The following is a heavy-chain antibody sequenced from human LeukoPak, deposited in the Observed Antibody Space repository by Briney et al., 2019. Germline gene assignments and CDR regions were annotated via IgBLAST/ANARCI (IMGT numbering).Heavy chain of an antibody. Sequence: GASVKVSCKASGYTFSNYGISWVRQAPGQGLEWMGWISAYNGQRNYAQKLQGRVTMTTDTSTDTAYMELRSLRSDDTAVYYCARGPTIRPKRITMVRRETNWFDPWGQGTLVTVSS. V-gene: IGHV1-18*01. CDR3: ARGPTIRPKRITMVRRETNWFDP. CDR2: ISAYNGQR. J-gene: IGHJ5*02. CDR1: GYTFSNYG. D-gene: IGHD3-10*01.